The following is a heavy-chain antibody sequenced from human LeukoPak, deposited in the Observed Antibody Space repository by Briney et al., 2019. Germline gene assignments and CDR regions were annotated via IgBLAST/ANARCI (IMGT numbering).Heavy chain of an antibody. D-gene: IGHD5-24*01. CDR2: ISSSGSTI. CDR3: ARGPLGWLQLSFDY. J-gene: IGHJ4*02. CDR1: GFTFSSYE. V-gene: IGHV3-48*03. Sequence: KPGGSLRLSCAASGFTFSSYEMNWVRQAPGKGLEWVSYISSSGSTIYYADSVKGRFTISRDNAKDSLYLQMNSLRAEDTAVYYCARGPLGWLQLSFDYWGQGTLVTVSS.